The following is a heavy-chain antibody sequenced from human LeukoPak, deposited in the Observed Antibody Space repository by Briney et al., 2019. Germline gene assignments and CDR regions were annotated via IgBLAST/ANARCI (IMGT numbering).Heavy chain of an antibody. CDR2: IIPIFGTA. CDR1: GGSFNSYA. V-gene: IGHV1-69*06. J-gene: IGHJ2*01. CDR3: ARSQPLAYFDL. Sequence: SVKVSCKASGGSFNSYAISWVRQAPRQGLEWMGGIIPIFGTANYAQKFQGRVTITADKSTNTAYMELSSLRSEDTAVCYCARSQPLAYFDLWGRGTLVTVSS.